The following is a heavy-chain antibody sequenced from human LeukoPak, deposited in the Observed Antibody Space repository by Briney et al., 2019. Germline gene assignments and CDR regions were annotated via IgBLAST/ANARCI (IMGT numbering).Heavy chain of an antibody. CDR2: VYHSGST. V-gene: IGHV4-38-2*02. J-gene: IGHJ5*02. CDR1: GYSISSGYF. CDR3: ARHHIGYCSSTSCYLSPSPVRFDP. D-gene: IGHD2-2*03. Sequence: PSETLSLTCTVSGYSISSGYFWGWIRQPPGKGLEWIGNVYHSGSTYYNPSLKSRVTISVDTSKNQFSLKLSSVTAADTAVYYCARHHIGYCSSTSCYLSPSPVRFDPWGQGTLVTVSS.